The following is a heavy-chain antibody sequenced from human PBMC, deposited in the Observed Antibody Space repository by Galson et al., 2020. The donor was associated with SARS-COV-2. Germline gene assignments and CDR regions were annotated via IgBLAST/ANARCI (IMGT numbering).Heavy chain of an antibody. J-gene: IGHJ3*02. V-gene: IGHV6-1*01. CDR3: ARDEEDTAMASGSGAFDI. Sequence: SQTLSLTCAISGDSVSSNSAAWNWIRQSPSRGLEWLGRTYYRSKWYNDYAVSVKSRITINPDTSKNQFSLQLNSVTPEDTAVYYCARDEEDTAMASGSGAFDIWGQGTMVTVSS. CDR1: GDSVSSNSAA. CDR2: TYYRSKWYN. D-gene: IGHD5-18*01.